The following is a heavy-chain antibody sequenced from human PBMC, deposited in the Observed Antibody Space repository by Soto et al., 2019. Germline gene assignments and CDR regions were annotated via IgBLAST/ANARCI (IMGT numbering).Heavy chain of an antibody. D-gene: IGHD6-19*01. V-gene: IGHV6-1*01. Sequence: PSQTLSLTCAISGDSVSSNSVVWNWIRQSPSRGLEWLGRTYYRSKWYYEYAESVKSRIAINPDTSKNQFSLQLNSVTPEDTAVYYCARDMVPYSSGWSRAFDIWGQGTMVTVSS. CDR3: ARDMVPYSSGWSRAFDI. CDR1: GDSVSSNSVV. J-gene: IGHJ3*02. CDR2: TYYRSKWYY.